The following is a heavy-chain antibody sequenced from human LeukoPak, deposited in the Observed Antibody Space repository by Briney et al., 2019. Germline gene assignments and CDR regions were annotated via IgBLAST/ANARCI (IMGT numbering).Heavy chain of an antibody. CDR1: GGSISSGSYY. CDR3: ARGPSIQLWSDPYYYYDMDV. J-gene: IGHJ6*02. Sequence: PSETLSLTCTVSGGSISSGSYYWSWVRQPAGKGLEWIGRIYSSGSTNYNPSLKSRVTISVDTSKNQFSLKLSSVTAADTAVYYCARGPSIQLWSDPYYYYDMDVWGQGTTVTVSS. CDR2: IYSSGST. V-gene: IGHV4-61*02. D-gene: IGHD5-18*01.